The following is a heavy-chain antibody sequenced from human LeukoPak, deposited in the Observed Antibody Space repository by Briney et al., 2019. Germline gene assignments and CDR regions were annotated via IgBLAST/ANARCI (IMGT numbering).Heavy chain of an antibody. D-gene: IGHD1-26*01. V-gene: IGHV4-30-4*01. CDR3: ARVQWELLYAFDI. CDR2: IYYSGST. CDR1: GGSISSGDYY. J-gene: IGHJ3*02. Sequence: SETLSLTCTVSGGSISSGDYYWSWIRQPPGKGLEWIGFIYYSGSTYYNPSLKSRVTISVDTISVDTSKNQFSLKLSSVTAADTAVYYCARVQWELLYAFDIWGQGTMVTVSS.